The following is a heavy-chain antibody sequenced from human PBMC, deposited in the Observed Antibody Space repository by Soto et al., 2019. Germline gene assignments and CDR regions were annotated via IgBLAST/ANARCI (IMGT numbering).Heavy chain of an antibody. Sequence: SETLSLTCTVSGGSISSSSYYWGWIRQPPGKGLEWIGSIYYSGSTYYNPSLKSRVTISVDTSKNLFSLKLSSVTAADTAVYYCARHPIYGSGSYLPYYFDYWGQGTLVTVSS. CDR1: GGSISSSSYY. V-gene: IGHV4-39*01. CDR2: IYYSGST. CDR3: ARHPIYGSGSYLPYYFDY. D-gene: IGHD3-10*01. J-gene: IGHJ4*02.